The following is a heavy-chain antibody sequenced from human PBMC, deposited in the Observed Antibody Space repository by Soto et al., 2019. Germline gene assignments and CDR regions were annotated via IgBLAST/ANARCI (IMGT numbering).Heavy chain of an antibody. CDR2: ISGSGGGT. CDR1: GFIFSTYA. CDR3: AKDLYGDYGGLDY. J-gene: IGHJ4*02. D-gene: IGHD4-17*01. V-gene: IGHV3-23*01. Sequence: EVQLLESGGGLVQPGGSLRLSCAASGFIFSTYAMSWVRQAPGKGLEWVSCISGSGGGTYYADSVKGRFTISRDNSKNTLYLQMNRLRAEDTAVYYCAKDLYGDYGGLDYWGQGTLLTVSS.